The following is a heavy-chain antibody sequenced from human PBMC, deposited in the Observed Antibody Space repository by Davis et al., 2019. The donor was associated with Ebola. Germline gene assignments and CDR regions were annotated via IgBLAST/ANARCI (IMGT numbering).Heavy chain of an antibody. D-gene: IGHD3-10*01. CDR2: IIPILGIA. J-gene: IGHJ4*02. CDR1: GGTFSSYA. V-gene: IGHV1-69*04. CDR3: ARTYYYGSGSYYNY. Sequence: AASVKVSCKASGGTFSSYAISWVRQAPGQGLEWMGRIIPILGIANYAQKFQGRVTITADKSTSTAYMELSSLRSDDTAVYYCARTYYYGSGSYYNYWGQGTLVTVSS.